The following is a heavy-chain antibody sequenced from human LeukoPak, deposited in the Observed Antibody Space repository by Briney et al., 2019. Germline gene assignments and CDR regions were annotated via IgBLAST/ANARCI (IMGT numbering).Heavy chain of an antibody. Sequence: GGSLRLSCAASGFTFSSYAMHWVRQAPGKGLEWVAVISYDGSNKYYADSVKGRFTISRDNSKNTLYLQMNSLRAEDTAVYYCARDSAIFGVGYYYYMDVWGKGTTVTVSS. CDR3: ARDSAIFGVGYYYYMDV. V-gene: IGHV3-30-3*01. J-gene: IGHJ6*03. CDR2: ISYDGSNK. CDR1: GFTFSSYA. D-gene: IGHD3-3*01.